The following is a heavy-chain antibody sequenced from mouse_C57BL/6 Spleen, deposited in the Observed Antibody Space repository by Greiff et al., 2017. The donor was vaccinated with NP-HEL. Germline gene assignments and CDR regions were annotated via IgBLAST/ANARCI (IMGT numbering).Heavy chain of an antibody. CDR1: GYTFTSYW. CDR3: ASSALRDQAWFAY. V-gene: IGHV1-7*01. CDR2: INPSSGYT. D-gene: IGHD1-1*01. J-gene: IGHJ3*01. Sequence: VQLQQSGAELAKPGASVKLSCKASGYTFTSYWMHWVKQRPGQGLEWIGYINPSSGYTKYNQKFKDKATLTADKSSSTAYMQLSSLTYEDSAVYYCASSALRDQAWFAYWGQGTLVTVSA.